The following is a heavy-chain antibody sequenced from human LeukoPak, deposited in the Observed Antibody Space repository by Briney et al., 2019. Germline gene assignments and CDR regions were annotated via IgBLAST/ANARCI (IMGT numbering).Heavy chain of an antibody. Sequence: ASVKVSCKASGYTFTSYDINWVRQATGQGLEWMGWMNLNSGNTGYAQKFQGRVTMTRNTSISTAYMELSSLRSEDTAVYYCARGRIAVAGGGFDPWGQGTLVTVSS. CDR3: ARGRIAVAGGGFDP. CDR2: MNLNSGNT. D-gene: IGHD6-19*01. V-gene: IGHV1-8*01. J-gene: IGHJ5*02. CDR1: GYTFTSYD.